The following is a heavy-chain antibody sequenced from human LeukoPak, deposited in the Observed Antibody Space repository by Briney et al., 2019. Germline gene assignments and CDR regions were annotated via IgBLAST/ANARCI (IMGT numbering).Heavy chain of an antibody. Sequence: GGSLRLSCAASGFTFSSYAMSWVRQAPGKGLEWVSAISGSGGSTYYADSVKGRFTISRDNSKNTLYLQMNSLGAEDTAVYYCAKVYYDSSGSYYFDYWGQGTLVTVSS. CDR2: ISGSGGST. D-gene: IGHD3-22*01. J-gene: IGHJ4*02. V-gene: IGHV3-23*01. CDR3: AKVYYDSSGSYYFDY. CDR1: GFTFSSYA.